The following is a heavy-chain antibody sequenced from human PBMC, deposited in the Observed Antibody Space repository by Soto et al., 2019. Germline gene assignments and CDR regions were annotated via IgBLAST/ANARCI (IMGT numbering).Heavy chain of an antibody. CDR1: GGSISSNY. Sequence: QVQLQESGPGLVKASETLSLTCTVSGGSISSNYWTWIRQPPGKGLEWIGYVYNSGSTNYNPSLKSRLTISEDTSKSQFSLKVSSMTAADTAVYYCARYRREAVAGYTLDNWGQGILVTVSS. V-gene: IGHV4-59*01. CDR2: VYNSGST. D-gene: IGHD6-13*01. CDR3: ARYRREAVAGYTLDN. J-gene: IGHJ4*02.